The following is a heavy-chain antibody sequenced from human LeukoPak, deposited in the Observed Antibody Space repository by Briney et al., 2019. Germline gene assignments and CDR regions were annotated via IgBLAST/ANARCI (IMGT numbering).Heavy chain of an antibody. D-gene: IGHD4-11*01. Sequence: GGSLRLSCAASGFIVSISYMSWVRQPPGKGLEWVSGIYTDGSTYYADSVQGRFTISRDNSKNTLYLQMNSLRADDTSVYYCVRGHYSNTLGGQGTLVTVSS. V-gene: IGHV3-66*01. CDR2: IYTDGST. J-gene: IGHJ4*02. CDR3: VRGHYSNTL. CDR1: GFIVSISY.